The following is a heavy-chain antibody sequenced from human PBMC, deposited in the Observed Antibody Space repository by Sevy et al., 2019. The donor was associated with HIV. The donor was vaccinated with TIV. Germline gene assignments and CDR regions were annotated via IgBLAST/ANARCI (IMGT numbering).Heavy chain of an antibody. V-gene: IGHV3-7*01. Sequence: GGSLRLSCAASGFTFSSYWMSWVRQAPGKGLEWVANIKQDGSEKYYVDSVKGRFTISSDNAKTSLYLQMNSLRAEDTAVYYCASAGIVVVVAARKEHYGMDVWGQGTTVTVSS. CDR2: IKQDGSEK. CDR1: GFTFSSYW. D-gene: IGHD2-15*01. J-gene: IGHJ6*02. CDR3: ASAGIVVVVAARKEHYGMDV.